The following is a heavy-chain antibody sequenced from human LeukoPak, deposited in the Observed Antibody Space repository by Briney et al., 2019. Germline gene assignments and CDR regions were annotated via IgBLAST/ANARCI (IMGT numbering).Heavy chain of an antibody. CDR2: INPNSGGT. Sequence: ASVKVSCKASGYTFTGYYMNWVRQAPGQGLEWMGGINPNSGGTNYAQKFQRRVTMTRDTSISTAYMELSRLRADDTAVYYCASPPFSMVRGAPGYWGQGTLVTVSS. CDR3: ASPPFSMVRGAPGY. V-gene: IGHV1-2*02. D-gene: IGHD3-10*01. CDR1: GYTFTGYY. J-gene: IGHJ4*02.